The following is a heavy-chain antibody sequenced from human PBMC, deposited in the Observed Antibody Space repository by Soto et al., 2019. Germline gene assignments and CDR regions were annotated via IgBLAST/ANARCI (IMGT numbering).Heavy chain of an antibody. CDR2: IYFSGST. Sequence: SETLSLTCTVSGGSLSNGDYYWSWIRQPPEKGLEWIGYIYFSGSTYYNPSLKSRVCISIDTSNNQFSLNVTSVTAADTAVYYCARVAAAAGLWFDPWGQGRLVTVSS. CDR1: GGSLSNGDYY. D-gene: IGHD6-13*01. CDR3: ARVAAAAGLWFDP. V-gene: IGHV4-30-4*01. J-gene: IGHJ5*02.